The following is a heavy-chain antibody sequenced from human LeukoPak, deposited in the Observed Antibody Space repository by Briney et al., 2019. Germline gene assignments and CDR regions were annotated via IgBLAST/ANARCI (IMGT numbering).Heavy chain of an antibody. CDR1: GFTFSIYS. V-gene: IGHV3-21*01. D-gene: IGHD5-24*01. J-gene: IGHJ4*02. Sequence: GGSLRLSCAASGFTFSIYSMNWVRQAPGKGLEWVASIRSSSSYIQYADSVKGRFTISRDNAKNSLFLQMNSLRAEDTAVYYCARGDGYDFFDYWGQGTLVTVSS. CDR2: IRSSSSYI. CDR3: ARGDGYDFFDY.